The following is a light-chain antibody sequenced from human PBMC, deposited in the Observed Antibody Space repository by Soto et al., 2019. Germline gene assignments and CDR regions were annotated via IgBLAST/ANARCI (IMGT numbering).Light chain of an antibody. J-gene: IGKJ1*01. V-gene: IGKV1-5*03. CDR3: QRYNCYSEA. Sequence: DIRVPEAPSTQSVSVGDRVTSSGWGSHNISAWLAWYQQTPGKAPKLLIYKASNLYSGVPSRFSGSGSGTEFTLTISSLQPDYFDTYYCQRYNCYSEAFGQGTKVDIK. CDR2: KAS. CDR1: HNISAW.